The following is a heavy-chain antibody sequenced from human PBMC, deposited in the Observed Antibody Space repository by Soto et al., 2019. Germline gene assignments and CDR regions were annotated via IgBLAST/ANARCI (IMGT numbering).Heavy chain of an antibody. Sequence: SAKVSCKASGRTFSSYAISWVRQATGQGLEWMGGIIPTFGTANHAQKFQGRVTIIADESTSTAYMALSSLRFEDTAVYYCARRPSVRPENWFDPWGQGILVTVSS. V-gene: IGHV1-69*13. J-gene: IGHJ5*02. CDR1: GRTFSSYA. CDR3: ARRPSVRPENWFDP. CDR2: IIPTFGTA.